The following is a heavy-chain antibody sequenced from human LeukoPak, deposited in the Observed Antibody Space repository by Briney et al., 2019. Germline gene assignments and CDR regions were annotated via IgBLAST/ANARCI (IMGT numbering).Heavy chain of an antibody. J-gene: IGHJ4*02. V-gene: IGHV4-34*01. CDR1: GGSFSGYY. CDR3: ARGGLVPFDY. Sequence: SETLSLTCAVYGGSFSGYYWSWIRQPPGKGLEWIGEINHSGSTNYNPSLKSRVTISVDTSKNQFSLQLSSVTAADTAVYYCARGGLVPFDYWGQGTLVTVSS. CDR2: INHSGST.